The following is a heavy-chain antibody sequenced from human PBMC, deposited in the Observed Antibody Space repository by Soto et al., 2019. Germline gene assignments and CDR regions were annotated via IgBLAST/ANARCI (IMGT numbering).Heavy chain of an antibody. Sequence: GGSLRLSCAASGFTFSSYSMNWVRQAPGKGLEWVSSISSRSSYIYYADSVKGRFTISRDNAKNSLYLQMNSLRAEDTAVYYCASYYDYVWGSYRYNWFDPWGQGTLVTVSS. CDR3: ASYYDYVWGSYRYNWFDP. CDR1: GFTFSSYS. V-gene: IGHV3-21*01. J-gene: IGHJ5*02. CDR2: ISSRSSYI. D-gene: IGHD3-16*02.